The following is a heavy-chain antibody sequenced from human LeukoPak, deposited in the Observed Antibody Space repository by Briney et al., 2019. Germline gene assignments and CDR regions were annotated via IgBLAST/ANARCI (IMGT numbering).Heavy chain of an antibody. CDR2: IYTSGST. D-gene: IGHD6-6*01. V-gene: IGHV4-61*02. Sequence: SETLSLTCTVSGDSISSGSYYWSWIRQPAGKGLEWIGRIYTSGSTNYNPTLKSRVTISIDTSKNQFSLKLSSVTAADTAVYYCARDRIVAPETWGQGTLVTVSS. CDR1: GDSISSGSYY. J-gene: IGHJ4*02. CDR3: ARDRIVAPET.